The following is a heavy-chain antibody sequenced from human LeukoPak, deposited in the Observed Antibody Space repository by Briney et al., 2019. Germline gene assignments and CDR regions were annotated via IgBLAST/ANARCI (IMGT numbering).Heavy chain of an antibody. J-gene: IGHJ5*02. CDR2: INHSGST. D-gene: IGHD2-2*01. V-gene: IGHV4-34*01. Sequence: PSETLSLTCAVYGGSFSGYYRSWIRQPPGKGLEWIGEINHSGSTNYNPSLKSRVTISVDTSKNQFSLKLSSVTAADTAVYYRARAPYCSSTSCYQYWFDPWGQGTLVTVSS. CDR3: ARAPYCSSTSCYQYWFDP. CDR1: GGSFSGYY.